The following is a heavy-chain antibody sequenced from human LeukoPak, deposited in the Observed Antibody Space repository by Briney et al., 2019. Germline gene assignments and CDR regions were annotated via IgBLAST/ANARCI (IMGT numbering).Heavy chain of an antibody. D-gene: IGHD3/OR15-3a*01. Sequence: PSETLSLTCAVSADSINSPNYYWRWVRQPPGKGLEWIGTIHHTRGTYYNPSLNSRVTISMETSKNVFSLELRSVTATDTAMYFCARRANTVFGLGVMFGDAFDVWGQGTMVTVSS. CDR3: ARRANTVFGLGVMFGDAFDV. J-gene: IGHJ3*01. CDR2: IHHTRGT. V-gene: IGHV4-39*02. CDR1: ADSINSPNYY.